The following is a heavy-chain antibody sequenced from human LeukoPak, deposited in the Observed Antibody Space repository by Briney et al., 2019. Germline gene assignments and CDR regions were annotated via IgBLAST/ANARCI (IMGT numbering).Heavy chain of an antibody. CDR1: GYTFTGYY. CDR3: ARDLYSSSWYY. J-gene: IGHJ4*02. V-gene: IGHV1-2*02. CDR2: INPNSGGT. Sequence: ASVTVSCKASGYTFTGYYMHWVRPPPGQGLEWMGWINPNSGGTNYAQTFQGRVTMTRDTPISTAYMELSRLRSDDTAVYCCARDLYSSSWYYWGQGTLVTVSS. D-gene: IGHD6-13*01.